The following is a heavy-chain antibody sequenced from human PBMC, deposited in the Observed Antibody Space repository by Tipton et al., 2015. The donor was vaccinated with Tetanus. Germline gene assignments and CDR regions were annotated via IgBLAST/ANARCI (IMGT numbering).Heavy chain of an antibody. CDR3: ARQVDWTNYTSATFDY. Sequence: TLSLTCTVSGGSVSRSSHYWTWIRQPPGKELERVGYVYHSGSTNYHPSLKSRLTISVDTSKSQFSLDLRSVTASDTAVYFCARQVDWTNYTSATFDYWGQGSAVTVTS. CDR1: GGSVSRSSHY. V-gene: IGHV4-61*01. J-gene: IGHJ4*02. CDR2: VYHSGST. D-gene: IGHD3-3*01.